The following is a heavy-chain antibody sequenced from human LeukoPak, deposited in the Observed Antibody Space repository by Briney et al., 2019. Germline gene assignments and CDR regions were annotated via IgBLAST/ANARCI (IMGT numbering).Heavy chain of an antibody. CDR3: VKSDCASDGCKLLSY. D-gene: IGHD3-10*01. J-gene: IGHJ4*02. CDR1: GFIFSHYT. V-gene: IGHV3-23*01. Sequence: GGSLRLSCAASGFIFSHYTMTWVRQAPGKGLEWVSSINGSGDATKYADSFMGRFTISRNNSKNTVSLQINSLRVDDTAVYYCVKSDCASDGCKLLSYWGQGTLVSASS. CDR2: INGSGDAT.